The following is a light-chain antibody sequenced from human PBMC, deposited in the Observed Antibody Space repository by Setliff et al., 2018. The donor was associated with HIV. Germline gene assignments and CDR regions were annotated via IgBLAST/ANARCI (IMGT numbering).Light chain of an antibody. CDR1: SSDVGAYKY. CDR3: CSYAGTDTYI. Sequence: QSVLTQPRSVSGSPGQSVTFSCTGSSSDVGAYKYVYWYQQHPGKAPKLIIYDVNRRPSGVPDRFSGSKSGDTASLTISGLQSEDEADYYCCSYAGTDTYIFGTGTKVTVL. CDR2: DVN. J-gene: IGLJ1*01. V-gene: IGLV2-11*01.